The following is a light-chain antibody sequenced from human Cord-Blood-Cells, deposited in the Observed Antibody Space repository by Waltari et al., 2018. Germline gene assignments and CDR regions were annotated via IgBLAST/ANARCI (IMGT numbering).Light chain of an antibody. V-gene: IGLV2-23*01. CDR3: CSYAGRSTWV. J-gene: IGLJ3*02. CDR1: SSDVGRYTL. CDR2: EGS. Sequence: QSALTQPASVSGSPGQSITISCTGTSSDVGRYTLVSWYQQHPGKAPNLMIYEGSKRPSGVSNRFSGAKASNTASLTISGLQAEDEADYYCCSYAGRSTWVFGGGTKLTVL.